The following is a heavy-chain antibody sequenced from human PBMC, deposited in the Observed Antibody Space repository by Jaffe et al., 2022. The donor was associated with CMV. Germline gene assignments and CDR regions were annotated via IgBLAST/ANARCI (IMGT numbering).Heavy chain of an antibody. J-gene: IGHJ4*02. CDR3: ATLRGITATTDY. CDR1: GFTFSSNN. V-gene: IGHV3-48*02. CDR2: ISGSSGTI. Sequence: EVQLVESGGGLVQRGGSLRLSCVASGFTFSSNNINWVRQAPGKGLEWVSYISGSSGTIYYADSVRGRFTISRDNAKNSLYLQMNSLRDEDTALYYCATLRGITATTDYWGQGTLVTVSS. D-gene: IGHD1-20*01.